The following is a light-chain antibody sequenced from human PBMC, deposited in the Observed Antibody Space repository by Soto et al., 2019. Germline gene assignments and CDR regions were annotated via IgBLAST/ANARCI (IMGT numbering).Light chain of an antibody. J-gene: IGLJ2*01. CDR2: EGS. CDR1: NSDVGSYNP. CDR3: CSYSGNIVV. V-gene: IGLV2-23*01. Sequence: QSVLTQPASVSGSPGQSITISCTGTNSDVGSYNPVSWYQQYSGKAPKLMIHEGSKRPSGVSDRFSGSKSGNTASLTISGLQAEDEADYYCCSYSGNIVVFGGGTQLTVL.